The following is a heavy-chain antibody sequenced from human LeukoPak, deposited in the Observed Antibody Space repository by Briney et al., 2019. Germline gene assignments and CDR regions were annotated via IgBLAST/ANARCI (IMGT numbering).Heavy chain of an antibody. J-gene: IGHJ4*02. D-gene: IGHD5-24*01. V-gene: IGHV3-66*01. CDR3: ARAGGWHQYYFDS. Sequence: GGSLRLSCAASGVSVSSNYMSWVRQAPGKGLEWVSLIYSGVSTYYADSVKGRFTISRDNSKNTLYLQMNGLRADDTAVYYCARAGGWHQYYFDSWGQGTLVTVCS. CDR2: IYSGVST. CDR1: GVSVSSNY.